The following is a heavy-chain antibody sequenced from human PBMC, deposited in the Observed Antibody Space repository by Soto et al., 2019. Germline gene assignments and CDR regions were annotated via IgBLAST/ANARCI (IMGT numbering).Heavy chain of an antibody. J-gene: IGHJ4*02. D-gene: IGHD3-22*01. CDR3: ARDSGYDSSGYRHYYFDF. CDR1: GGSISSGGHY. V-gene: IGHV4-31*03. CDR2: IYHTGST. Sequence: SETLSLTCTVSGGSISSGGHYWSWIRQHPGKGLEWIGHIYHTGSTYYNPSLRSRVTISVDTSKKQFSLKLTSVTTADTAVYYCARDSGYDSSGYRHYYFDFWGQGSLVTV.